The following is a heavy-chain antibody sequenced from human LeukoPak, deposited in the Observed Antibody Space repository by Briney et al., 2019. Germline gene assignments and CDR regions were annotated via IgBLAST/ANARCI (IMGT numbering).Heavy chain of an antibody. CDR3: AREIPGIAVAGIGY. CDR2: ISSSSSYI. J-gene: IGHJ4*02. Sequence: GGSLRLSCAASGFTFSSYSMNWVRQAPGEGLEWVSSISSSSSYIYYADSVKGRFTISRDNAKNSLYLQMNSLRAEDTAVYYCAREIPGIAVAGIGYWGQGTLVTVSS. D-gene: IGHD6-19*01. CDR1: GFTFSSYS. V-gene: IGHV3-21*01.